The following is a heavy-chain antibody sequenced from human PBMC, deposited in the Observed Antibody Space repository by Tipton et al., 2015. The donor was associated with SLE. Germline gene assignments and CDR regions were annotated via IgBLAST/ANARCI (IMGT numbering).Heavy chain of an antibody. CDR1: GFTFKTYG. J-gene: IGHJ3*02. V-gene: IGHV3-30*18. CDR3: AKVHYYDTTGYKAFDI. D-gene: IGHD3-22*01. CDR2: ISYDGSNQ. Sequence: SLRLSCAASGFTFKTYGMHWVRQAPGKGLEWVAVISYDGSNQFYRDSVKGRFTVSRANSKNTLYLQMNSLRAEDTAVYYCAKVHYYDTTGYKAFDIWGQGTMVTVSS.